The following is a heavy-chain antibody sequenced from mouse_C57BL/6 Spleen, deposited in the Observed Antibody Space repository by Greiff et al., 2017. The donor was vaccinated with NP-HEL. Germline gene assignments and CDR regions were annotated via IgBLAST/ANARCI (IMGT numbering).Heavy chain of an antibody. V-gene: IGHV1-72*01. CDR3: ARDYGSSYYAMDY. CDR1: GYTFTSYW. Sequence: QVQLQQPGAELVKPGASVKLSCKASGYTFTSYWMHWVKQRPGRGLEWIGRIDPNSGGTKYNEKFKSKATLTVDKPSSTAYTQLSSLTSEDSAVYYCARDYGSSYYAMDYWGQGTSVTVSS. CDR2: IDPNSGGT. D-gene: IGHD1-1*01. J-gene: IGHJ4*01.